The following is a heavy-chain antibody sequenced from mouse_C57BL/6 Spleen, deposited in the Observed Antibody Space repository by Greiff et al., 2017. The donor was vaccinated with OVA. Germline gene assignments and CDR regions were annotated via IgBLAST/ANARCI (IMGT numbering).Heavy chain of an antibody. J-gene: IGHJ4*01. D-gene: IGHD2-3*01. CDR1: GIDFSRYW. V-gene: IGHV4-1*01. Sequence: EVKLLQSGGGLVQPGGSLKLSCAASGIDFSRYWMSWVRRAPGKGLEWIGEINPDSSTINYAPSLKDKFIISRDNAKNTLYLQMSKVRSEDTALYYCATIYDGYYDYAMDYWGQGTSVTVSA. CDR3: ATIYDGYYDYAMDY. CDR2: INPDSSTI.